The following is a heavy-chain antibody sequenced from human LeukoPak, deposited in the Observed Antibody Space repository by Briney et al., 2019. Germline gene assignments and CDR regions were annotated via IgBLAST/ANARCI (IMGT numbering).Heavy chain of an antibody. V-gene: IGHV3-48*03. CDR2: ISSSGSTK. D-gene: IGHD6-19*01. J-gene: IGHJ4*02. CDR3: ARGPHPYTSGWYHFDY. CDR1: EFTFSSYE. Sequence: GGSLRLSCAASEFTFSSYEMNWVRQAPGKGREWVSYISSSGSTKYYADSVKGRFTISRDNAKNSLYLQMNSLRVEDTALYYCARGPHPYTSGWYHFDYWGQGTLVTVSS.